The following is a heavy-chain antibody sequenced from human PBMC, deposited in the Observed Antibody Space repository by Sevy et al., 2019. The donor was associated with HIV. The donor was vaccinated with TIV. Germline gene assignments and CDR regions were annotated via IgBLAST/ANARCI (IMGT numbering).Heavy chain of an antibody. CDR2: ISYHGRDK. V-gene: IGHV3-30*18. D-gene: IGHD3-9*01. CDR3: AKDFTGYNGMDV. Sequence: GGSLRLSCIVSGISFTTSGMHWVRQAPGKGLEWVAVISYHGRDKFYAESVKGRSTISRANSKNMLYLQMNSLRAEDTGVYYCAKDFTGYNGMDVWGQGTMVTVSS. CDR1: GISFTTSG. J-gene: IGHJ6*02.